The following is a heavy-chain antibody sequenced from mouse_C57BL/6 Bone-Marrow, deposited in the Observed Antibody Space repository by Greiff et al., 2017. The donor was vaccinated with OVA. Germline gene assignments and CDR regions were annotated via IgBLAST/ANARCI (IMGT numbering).Heavy chain of an antibody. Sequence: EVHLVESGPELVKPGASVKIPCKASGYTFTDYNMDWVKQSHGKSLEWIGDINPNNGGTIYNQKFKGKATLTVDKSSSTAYMELRSLTSEDTAVYYCARAVYYGSSYLDYWGQGTTLTVSS. V-gene: IGHV1-18*01. CDR1: GYTFTDYN. CDR2: INPNNGGT. J-gene: IGHJ2*01. D-gene: IGHD1-1*01. CDR3: ARAVYYGSSYLDY.